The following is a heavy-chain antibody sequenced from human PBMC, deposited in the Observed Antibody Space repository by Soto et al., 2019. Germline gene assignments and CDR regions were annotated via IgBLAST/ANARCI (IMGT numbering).Heavy chain of an antibody. J-gene: IGHJ4*02. CDR3: ARGSGIVALPGELEDVNYDF. Sequence: QVQLQQWGAGLVKPSETLSLSCAVYGQSFSGHSWAWIRQPPGKGLEWIGEISESGSTYYNPSLKSQVTISTATSNNQFSLKLNSVSAADTAAYFCARGSGIVALPGELEDVNYDFWGQGTLVNVSS. D-gene: IGHD1-1*01. CDR2: ISESGST. V-gene: IGHV4-34*01. CDR1: GQSFSGHS.